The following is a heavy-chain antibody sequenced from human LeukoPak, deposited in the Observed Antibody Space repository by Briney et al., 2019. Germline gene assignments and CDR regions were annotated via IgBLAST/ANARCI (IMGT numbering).Heavy chain of an antibody. V-gene: IGHV3-7*01. CDR2: IKKEGSEK. Sequence: GGSLRPSCAACGFTLSTNWMRWVRQAGGKGGEGVGNIKKEGSEKHFVDYVKGRVTSSRDNAKNSLYLQMNSLTAEDTAVYYCASNYFEYWGQGTLVTVSS. CDR1: GFTLSTNW. J-gene: IGHJ4*02. CDR3: ASNYFEY.